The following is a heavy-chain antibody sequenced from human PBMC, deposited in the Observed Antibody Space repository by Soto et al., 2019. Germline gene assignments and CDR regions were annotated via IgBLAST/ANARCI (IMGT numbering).Heavy chain of an antibody. D-gene: IGHD5-12*01. V-gene: IGHV4-34*01. CDR2: INHSGST. CDR3: ELTNSGDGGETSFYLDL. CDR1: GGSFSGYY. Sequence: SETLSLTCAVYGGSFSGYYWSWIRQPPGKGLEWIGEINHSGSTNYNPSLKSRVTISVDTSKNQFSLKLSSVTAADTAVYYCELTNSGDGGETSFYLDLWCRGNLVT. J-gene: IGHJ2*01.